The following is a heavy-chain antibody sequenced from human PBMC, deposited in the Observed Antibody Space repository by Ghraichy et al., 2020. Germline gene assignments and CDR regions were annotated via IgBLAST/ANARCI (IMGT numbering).Heavy chain of an antibody. CDR3: ARDLTYYHDNSGYYDALDI. CDR1: GFTFSSYW. Sequence: GESLNISCAASGFTFSSYWMTWVRQAPGKGLEWVANTNEDVSKKYYVDSVKGRFTISRDNAKNSLYLQMNSLRAEDTAVYYCARDLTYYHDNSGYYDALDIWGQGTMVTISS. CDR2: TNEDVSKK. D-gene: IGHD3-22*01. V-gene: IGHV3-7*01. J-gene: IGHJ3*02.